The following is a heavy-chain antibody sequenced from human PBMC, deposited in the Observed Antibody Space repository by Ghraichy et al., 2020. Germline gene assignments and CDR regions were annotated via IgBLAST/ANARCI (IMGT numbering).Heavy chain of an antibody. J-gene: IGHJ4*02. D-gene: IGHD7-27*01. V-gene: IGHV2-5*01. CDR1: GFSLTTSGVG. Sequence: SGPTLMKPTQTLTLTCSFSGFSLTTSGVGVAWIRQSPGEALEWLALIAGNDDKRYSPSLNSRLIITKDASKNQVVLTMTNMDPVDTATYFCAHRRTGDQVYDYWGQGTLVTVSS. CDR2: IAGNDDK. CDR3: AHRRTGDQVYDY.